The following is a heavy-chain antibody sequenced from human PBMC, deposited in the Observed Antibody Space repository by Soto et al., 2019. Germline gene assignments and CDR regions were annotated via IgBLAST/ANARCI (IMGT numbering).Heavy chain of an antibody. CDR2: ISGSGDKT. J-gene: IGHJ5*02. CDR1: GFTFSSSA. Sequence: EVQLLESGGGLVQPGGSLRLSCAASGFTFSSSAMNWVRQGPGTRLELVSSISGSGDKTYYADSVRGRLTISRDNSKKMLYLQMNSLKVEDTAIYYCAKGTWRSGWFDPWGQGTLVTVSS. V-gene: IGHV3-23*01. CDR3: AKGTWRSGWFDP. D-gene: IGHD3-3*01.